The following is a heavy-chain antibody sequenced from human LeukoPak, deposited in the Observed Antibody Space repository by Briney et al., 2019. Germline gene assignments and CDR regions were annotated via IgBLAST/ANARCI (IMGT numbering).Heavy chain of an antibody. V-gene: IGHV4-59*08. CDR1: GGSISSYY. J-gene: IGHJ4*02. D-gene: IGHD5-18*01. CDR2: IYYSGST. CDR3: ARVITAMAESVFDY. Sequence: SETLSLTCTVSGGSISSYYWSLLRQPPRKGLGWIGYIYYSGSTNYNPSLKSRVTISVDTSKNQFSLKLSSVTAADTAVYYCARVITAMAESVFDYWGQGTLVTVSS.